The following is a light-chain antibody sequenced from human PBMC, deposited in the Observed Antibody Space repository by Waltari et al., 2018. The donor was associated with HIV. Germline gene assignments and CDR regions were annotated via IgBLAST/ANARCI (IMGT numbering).Light chain of an antibody. CDR2: RTD. J-gene: IGLJ2*01. CDR1: SSNIGADYD. CDR3: QSYDSSLFWV. V-gene: IGLV1-40*01. Sequence: QSVLTQPPPLSGAPRQRVTISCLWTSSNIGADYDVAWYRQVSGAAPKLLIYRTDARPSGVPDRFFGSRSGASASLVINGLQTDDEADYYCQSYDSSLFWVFGGGTKLTVL.